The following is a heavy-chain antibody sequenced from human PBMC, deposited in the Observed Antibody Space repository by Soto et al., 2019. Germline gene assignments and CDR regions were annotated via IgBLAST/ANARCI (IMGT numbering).Heavy chain of an antibody. J-gene: IGHJ6*03. Sequence: TSYWIGWVRQMPGKGLEWMGIIYPGDSDTRYSPSFQGQVTISADKSISTAYLQWGSLKASDTAMYYCASSLQYYMDVWGKGTTVTVSS. V-gene: IGHV5-51*01. CDR1: TSYW. CDR2: IYPGDSDT. CDR3: ASSLQYYMDV. D-gene: IGHD2-21*02.